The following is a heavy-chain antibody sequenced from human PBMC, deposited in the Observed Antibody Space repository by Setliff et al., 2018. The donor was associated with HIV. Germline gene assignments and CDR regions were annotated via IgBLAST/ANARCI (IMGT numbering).Heavy chain of an antibody. CDR2: IGSYSGYT. CDR3: VRGHCNSDKCWYTWFDP. V-gene: IGHV1-18*01. J-gene: IGHJ5*02. CDR1: GDTFTNYD. Sequence: ASVKVSCKASGDTFTNYDINWVRQATRQGLEWMGWIGSYSGYTIYAQKFQDRLTMTTDTSTTTASMELRSLRSDDTAVYYCVRGHCNSDKCWYTWFDPWGQGTLVTVSS. D-gene: IGHD2-2*01.